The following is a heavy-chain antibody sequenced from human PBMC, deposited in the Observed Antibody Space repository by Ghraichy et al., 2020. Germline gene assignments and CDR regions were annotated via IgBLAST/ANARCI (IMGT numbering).Heavy chain of an antibody. CDR1: GFSFSSCS. D-gene: IGHD3-9*01. CDR2: ISPKSDTI. J-gene: IGHJ4*02. CDR3: ARVRPTIYGLYD. V-gene: IGHV3-48*02. Sequence: GDSLNISCAASGFSFSSCSMNWVRQAPGKGLEWVSYISPKSDTIHYADSVKGRFTVSRDNARNSLYLQMNSLRDEDTAVYYCARVRPTIYGLYDWGQGILVTVSS.